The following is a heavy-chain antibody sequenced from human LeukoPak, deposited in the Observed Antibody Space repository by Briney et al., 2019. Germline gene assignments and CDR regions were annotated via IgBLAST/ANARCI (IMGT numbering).Heavy chain of an antibody. CDR1: GFTFSSYG. Sequence: PGGSLRLSCAASGFTFSSYGMHWVRQAPGKGLEWVAVISYDGSNKYYADSVKGRFTISRDNSKNTLYLQMNSLRAEDTAVYYCAKERGCSSTSCYGGPYYYYGMDVWGQGTTVTVSS. CDR2: ISYDGSNK. J-gene: IGHJ6*02. CDR3: AKERGCSSTSCYGGPYYYYGMDV. D-gene: IGHD2-2*01. V-gene: IGHV3-30*18.